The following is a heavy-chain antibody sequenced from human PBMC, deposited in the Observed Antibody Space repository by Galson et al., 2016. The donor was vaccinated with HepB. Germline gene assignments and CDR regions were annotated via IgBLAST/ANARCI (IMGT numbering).Heavy chain of an antibody. D-gene: IGHD2-15*01. Sequence: SLRLSCAASGFTFSSYAMSWARQAPGKGLEWVSLISGGGGSTYYADSVKGRFTISRDSSKKTLFLQMNNLRAEGTAVYYCVRESGCSGGTCHSDRYFQHWGQGTLVTVSP. CDR1: GFTFSSYA. J-gene: IGHJ1*01. CDR2: ISGGGGST. CDR3: VRESGCSGGTCHSDRYFQH. V-gene: IGHV3-23*01.